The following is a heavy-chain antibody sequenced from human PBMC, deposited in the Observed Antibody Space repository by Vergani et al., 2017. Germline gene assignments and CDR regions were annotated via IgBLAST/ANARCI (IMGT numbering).Heavy chain of an antibody. CDR3: ARDQVPAAIRLNVGNYIDV. J-gene: IGHJ6*03. D-gene: IGHD2-2*02. CDR2: IYYDGSNA. Sequence: QGQLVESGGGIVQPGRSLTLSCVASRSTFKTYGMHWVRQAPGKGLEWVGLIYYDGSNAYYADSVKGRFTISRDNSKNTLYLQMSSLRAEDTAVYYCARDQVPAAIRLNVGNYIDVWGKGTTVIVSS. CDR1: RSTFKTYG. V-gene: IGHV3-33*01.